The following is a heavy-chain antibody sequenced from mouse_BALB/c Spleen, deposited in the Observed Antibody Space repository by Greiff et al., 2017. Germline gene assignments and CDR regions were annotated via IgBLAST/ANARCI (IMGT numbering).Heavy chain of an antibody. V-gene: IGHV3-2*02. CDR3: ARSYYYGSMDY. J-gene: IGHJ4*01. Sequence: EVMLVESGPGLVKPSQSLSLTCTVTGYSITSDYAWNWIRQFPGNKLEWMGYISYSGSTSYNPSLKSRISITRDTSKNQFFLQLNSVTTEDTATYYCARSYYYGSMDYWGQGTSVTVSS. D-gene: IGHD2-1*01. CDR1: GYSITSDYA. CDR2: ISYSGST.